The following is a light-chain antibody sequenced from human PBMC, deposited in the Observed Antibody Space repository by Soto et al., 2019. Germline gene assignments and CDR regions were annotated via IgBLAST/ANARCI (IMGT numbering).Light chain of an antibody. J-gene: IGKJ5*01. Sequence: EVLLTQSPGTLSLSPGDRATLSCRASQSVTSSFLAWYQQKPGQAPRLLIYGTSSRATGIPDRFSGSGSGTDFTLTISRLEPEDFAVYYCQQYGSSPITFGQGTRLDI. CDR1: QSVTSSF. V-gene: IGKV3-20*01. CDR3: QQYGSSPIT. CDR2: GTS.